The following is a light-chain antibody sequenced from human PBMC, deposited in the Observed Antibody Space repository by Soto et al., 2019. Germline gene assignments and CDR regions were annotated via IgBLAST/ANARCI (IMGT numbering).Light chain of an antibody. Sequence: QSALTQPASVSGSPGLSIAISCTGTSSDVGGYNSVSWYQQHPGKAPKLMIYDVSNRPSGVSSRFSGSKSGNTASPTISGLQAEDEGDYYCSSYTTGGSYVFGTGTKVTVL. V-gene: IGLV2-14*01. CDR3: SSYTTGGSYV. CDR2: DVS. CDR1: SSDVGGYNS. J-gene: IGLJ1*01.